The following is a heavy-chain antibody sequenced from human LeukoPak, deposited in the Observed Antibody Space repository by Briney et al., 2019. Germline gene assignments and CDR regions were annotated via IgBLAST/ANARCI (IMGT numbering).Heavy chain of an antibody. Sequence: ASVKVSCKASGYTFTSYDINWVRQATGQGLEWMGWMNPNSGNTGYAQKFQGRVTITRNTSISTAYMELSSLRSEDTAVYYCARGPPGDYVWGSYRPPYMDVWGKGTTVTISS. CDR1: GYTFTSYD. J-gene: IGHJ6*03. D-gene: IGHD3-16*02. CDR2: MNPNSGNT. V-gene: IGHV1-8*03. CDR3: ARGPPGDYVWGSYRPPYMDV.